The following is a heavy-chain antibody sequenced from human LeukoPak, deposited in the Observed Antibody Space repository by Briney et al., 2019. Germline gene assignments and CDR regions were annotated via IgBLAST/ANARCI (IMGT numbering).Heavy chain of an antibody. Sequence: PSETLSLTCTVSGGSINNYYWSWIRQPPGKGLEWIGYINHSGSTNYNPSLKSRVTISVDTSKNQFSLKLSSVTAADTAVYYCASLGDIVVVPAATTRSNWFDPWGQGTLVTVSS. J-gene: IGHJ5*02. D-gene: IGHD2-2*01. CDR3: ASLGDIVVVPAATTRSNWFDP. CDR2: INHSGST. V-gene: IGHV4-59*12. CDR1: GGSINNYY.